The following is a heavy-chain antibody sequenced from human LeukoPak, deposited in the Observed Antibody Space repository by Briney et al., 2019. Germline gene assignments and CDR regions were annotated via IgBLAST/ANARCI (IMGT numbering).Heavy chain of an antibody. V-gene: IGHV3-23*01. J-gene: IGHJ4*02. CDR1: GFTFSSYA. Sequence: GGSLRLSCAASGFTFSSYAMSWVRQAPGKGLEWVSDISGSGGSTSYADSVKGRFTISRDNSKNTLYLQMNSLRAGDTAVYYCAKVGGIIAATGYFDYWGQGTLVTVSS. CDR2: ISGSGGST. D-gene: IGHD6-13*01. CDR3: AKVGGIIAATGYFDY.